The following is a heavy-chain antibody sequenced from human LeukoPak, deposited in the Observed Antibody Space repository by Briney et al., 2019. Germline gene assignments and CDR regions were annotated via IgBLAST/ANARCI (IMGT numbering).Heavy chain of an antibody. D-gene: IGHD3-22*01. Sequence: SVKVSCKASGGTFSSYAISWVRQAPGQGLEWMGGIIPIFGTANYAQKFQGRVTITTDESTSTAYMELSSLRSEDTAVYYCATSVYDSSGYYPSYYYCYMDVWGKGTTVTVSS. CDR2: IIPIFGTA. J-gene: IGHJ6*03. V-gene: IGHV1-69*05. CDR1: GGTFSSYA. CDR3: ATSVYDSSGYYPSYYYCYMDV.